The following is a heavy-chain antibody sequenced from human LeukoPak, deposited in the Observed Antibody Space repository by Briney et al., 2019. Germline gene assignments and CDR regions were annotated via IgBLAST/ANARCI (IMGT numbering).Heavy chain of an antibody. J-gene: IGHJ4*02. D-gene: IGHD2-21*02. CDR2: IYPSDSDT. Sequence: GESLKISCRGSGYTFVDYWSGWVRQMPGKGLEWIGFIYPSDSDTRYSPSFQGQVTISADATMNTAFLRWSSLKASDTAIYYCARFRCGGACHSDFWGQGTLVTVAS. CDR1: GYTFVDYW. V-gene: IGHV5-51*01. CDR3: ARFRCGGACHSDF.